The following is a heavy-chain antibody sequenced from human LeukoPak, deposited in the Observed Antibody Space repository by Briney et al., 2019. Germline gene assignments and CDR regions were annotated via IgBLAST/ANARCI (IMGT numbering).Heavy chain of an antibody. CDR2: INPSGGST. Sequence: ASVKVSCKASGYTFTSYYMHWVRQAPGQGLEWMGIINPSGGSTSYAQKFQGRVTMTRDTSTSTVYMELSSLGSEDTAVYYCARASLDLRLGYWGQGTLVTVSS. J-gene: IGHJ4*02. CDR3: ARASLDLRLGY. CDR1: GYTFTSYY. D-gene: IGHD2-2*01. V-gene: IGHV1-46*01.